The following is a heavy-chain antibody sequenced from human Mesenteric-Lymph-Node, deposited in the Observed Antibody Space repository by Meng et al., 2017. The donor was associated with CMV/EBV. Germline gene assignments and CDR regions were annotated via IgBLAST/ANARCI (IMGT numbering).Heavy chain of an antibody. J-gene: IGHJ5*02. CDR2: IKHDGSDK. V-gene: IGHV3-7*03. D-gene: IGHD2-21*01. CDR3: AKDSIPGGCDL. Sequence: GGSLRLSCITSGFDYNSYLIWVRQAPGRGLEWVAYIKHDGSDKYYVDSVKGRFTASRDTAKNSVYLQMNSLRPEDTALYYCAKDSIPGGCDLWGQGTLVTVSS. CDR1: GFDYNSYL.